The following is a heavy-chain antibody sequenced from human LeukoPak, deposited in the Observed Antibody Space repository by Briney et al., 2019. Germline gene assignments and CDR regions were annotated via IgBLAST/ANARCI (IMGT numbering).Heavy chain of an antibody. CDR2: IYSGGAT. CDR3: AKGDSTWYGIFDY. CDR1: GFTVSANY. D-gene: IGHD6-13*01. J-gene: IGHJ4*02. V-gene: IGHV3-53*05. Sequence: GGSLRLSCAASGFTVSANYMSWVRQASGKGLEWVSIIYSGGATYYADSVKGRFTVSRDNSKNTLDLQMNSLRAEDTAVYYCAKGDSTWYGIFDYWGQGTLVTISS.